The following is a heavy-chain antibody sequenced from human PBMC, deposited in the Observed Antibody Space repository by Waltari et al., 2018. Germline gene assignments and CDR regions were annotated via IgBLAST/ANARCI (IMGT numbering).Heavy chain of an antibody. Sequence: VQLMESGGGVAQPGRSLRLPCAASGSTCRHFPIHWVRQAPGKGLEWGAVISSDGSNEHYADSVKGRFTISRDNSKNTLYLEINSLRGDDTAVYFCAREVGSSWPLDYWGQGTLVTVSS. CDR3: AREVGSSWPLDY. J-gene: IGHJ4*02. D-gene: IGHD6-13*01. CDR2: ISSDGSNE. CDR1: GSTCRHFP. V-gene: IGHV3-30*04.